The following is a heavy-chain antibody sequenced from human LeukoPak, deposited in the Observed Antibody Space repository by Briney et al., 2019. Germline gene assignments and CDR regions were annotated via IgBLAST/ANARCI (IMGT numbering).Heavy chain of an antibody. Sequence: ASVKVSCKASGYTFTSYGISWVRQAPGQGLEWMGWISAYNGNTNYAQKLQGRVTMTTDTSTSTAYMELRSLRSDDTAVYYCASAMIVAPDPPGAFDIWGQGTMVTVSS. J-gene: IGHJ3*02. CDR2: ISAYNGNT. CDR3: ASAMIVAPDPPGAFDI. V-gene: IGHV1-18*01. D-gene: IGHD3-22*01. CDR1: GYTFTSYG.